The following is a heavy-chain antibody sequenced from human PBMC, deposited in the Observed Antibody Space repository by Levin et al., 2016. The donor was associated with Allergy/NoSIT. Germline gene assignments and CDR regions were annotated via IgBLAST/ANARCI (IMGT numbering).Heavy chain of an antibody. Sequence: WIRQPPGKGLEWVSGISWNSSSIGYADSVKGRFTISRDNAKNSLYLQMNSLRAEDTALYYCAKDLEWLLSGYFQHWGQGTLVTVSS. D-gene: IGHD3-3*01. CDR2: ISWNSSSI. V-gene: IGHV3-9*01. CDR3: AKDLEWLLSGYFQH. J-gene: IGHJ1*01.